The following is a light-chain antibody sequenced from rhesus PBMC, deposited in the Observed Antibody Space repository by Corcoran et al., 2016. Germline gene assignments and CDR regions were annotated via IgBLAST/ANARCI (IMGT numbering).Light chain of an antibody. CDR3: MQALDFPPT. CDR2: EVS. V-gene: IGKV2-104*02. J-gene: IGKJ1*01. Sequence: DIVMTQTPLSLPVTPGEPASISCRSSQSLLDSEDGITYLDWYLQKPGQSPQLLIYEVSNRASGVPDRVSGSGSDTDFTLKISRVEAADVGVYYCMQALDFPPTFGQGTKVEIK. CDR1: QSLLDSEDGITY.